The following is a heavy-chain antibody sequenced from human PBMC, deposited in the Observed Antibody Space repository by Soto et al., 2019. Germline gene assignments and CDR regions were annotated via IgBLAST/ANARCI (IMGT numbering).Heavy chain of an antibody. Sequence: EVQLLESGGGLVQPGGSLRLSCAASGFTFSSYAMSWVRQAPGKGLEWVSAISGSGGSTYYADSVKGRFTISRDNSKNTLYLQMNSLRAEDTAVYYCAKDARLRFLEWSKSYYYMDVWGKGTTVTVSS. D-gene: IGHD3-3*01. V-gene: IGHV3-23*01. CDR3: AKDARLRFLEWSKSYYYMDV. CDR2: ISGSGGST. CDR1: GFTFSSYA. J-gene: IGHJ6*03.